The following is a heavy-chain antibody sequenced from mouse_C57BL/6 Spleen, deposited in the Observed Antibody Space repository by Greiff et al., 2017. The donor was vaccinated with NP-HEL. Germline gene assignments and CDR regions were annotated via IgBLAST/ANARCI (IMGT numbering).Heavy chain of an antibody. J-gene: IGHJ3*01. D-gene: IGHD4-1*01. CDR3: AREELGRGFAY. Sequence: VQLQQSGAELVKPGASVKMSCKASAYTFTSYWITWVKQRPGQGLEWIGDIYPGSGSTNYNEKFKSKATLTVDTSSSTAYMQLSSLTSEDSAVYYCAREELGRGFAYWGQGTLVTVSA. CDR1: AYTFTSYW. CDR2: IYPGSGST. V-gene: IGHV1-55*01.